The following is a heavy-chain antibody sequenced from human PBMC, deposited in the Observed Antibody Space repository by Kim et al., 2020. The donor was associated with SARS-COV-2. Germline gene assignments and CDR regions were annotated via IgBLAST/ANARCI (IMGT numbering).Heavy chain of an antibody. CDR1: GGSLSGYY. J-gene: IGHJ4*02. CDR2: INHSGST. V-gene: IGHV4-34*01. CDR3: ARGTSVVLDY. Sequence: SETLSLTCAVYGGSLSGYYWSWIRQPPGKGLEWIGEINHSGSTNYNPSLKSRVTISVDTSKNQFSLKLSSVTAADTAVYYCARGTSVVLDYWGQGTLVTVSS. D-gene: IGHD3-22*01.